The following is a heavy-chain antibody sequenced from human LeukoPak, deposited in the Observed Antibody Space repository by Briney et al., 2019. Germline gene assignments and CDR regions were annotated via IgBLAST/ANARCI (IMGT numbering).Heavy chain of an antibody. J-gene: IGHJ6*02. V-gene: IGHV5-10-1*01. Sequence: GESLKISCKGSGYSFTSYWISWVRQMPGKGLEWMGRIDPSDSYTNYSPSFQGHVTISADKSISTAYLQWSSLKASDTAMYYCARHQIVAVPAAIWVYYGMDVWGQGTTVTASS. CDR1: GYSFTSYW. CDR3: ARHQIVAVPAAIWVYYGMDV. CDR2: IDPSDSYT. D-gene: IGHD2-2*01.